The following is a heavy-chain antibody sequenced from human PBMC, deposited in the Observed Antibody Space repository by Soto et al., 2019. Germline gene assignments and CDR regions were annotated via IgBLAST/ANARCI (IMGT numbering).Heavy chain of an antibody. CDR1: GYTFTGYD. J-gene: IGHJ4*02. V-gene: IGHV1-8*01. D-gene: IGHD3-16*01. CDR2: MKPNSGNT. CDR3: AGEEGGSTGVDF. Sequence: QAQLVQSGAEVKKPGASVKVSCKASGYTFTGYDINWVRQATGQGLEWMGWMKPNSGNTGYAQNFQGRVTIAPDNSKTTANMGLTSLRDDDSARYYWAGEEGGSTGVDFWGQGTLVTVSS.